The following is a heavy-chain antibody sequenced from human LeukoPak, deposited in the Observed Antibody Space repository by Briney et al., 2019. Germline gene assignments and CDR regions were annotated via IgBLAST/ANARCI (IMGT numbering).Heavy chain of an antibody. D-gene: IGHD3-16*01. CDR3: ATYTNGY. CDR1: GYTLTELS. Sequence: ASVTVSCTVSGYTLTELSMHWVRQAPGIGLEWMGGFDPEDGETIYAQKFQGRVTMTEDTSTDTAYMELSSLRSEDTAVYYCATYTNGYWGQGTLVTVSS. J-gene: IGHJ4*02. CDR2: FDPEDGET. V-gene: IGHV1-24*01.